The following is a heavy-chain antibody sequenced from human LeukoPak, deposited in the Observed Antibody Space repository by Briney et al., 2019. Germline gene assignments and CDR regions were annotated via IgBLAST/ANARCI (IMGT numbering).Heavy chain of an antibody. D-gene: IGHD6-13*01. V-gene: IGHV3-48*02. Sequence: GGSLRLSCAASGFTFSSYSMNWVRQAPGKGLEWVSYISSSSSTIYYADSVKGRFTISRDNAKNSLYLQMNSLRDEDTAVYYCARALPAPYSSSWYADYWGQGTLVTVSP. J-gene: IGHJ4*02. CDR1: GFTFSSYS. CDR3: ARALPAPYSSSWYADY. CDR2: ISSSSSTI.